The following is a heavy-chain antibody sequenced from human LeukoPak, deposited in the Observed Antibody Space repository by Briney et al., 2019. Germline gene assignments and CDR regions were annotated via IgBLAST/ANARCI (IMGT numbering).Heavy chain of an antibody. Sequence: PGESLRLSCAASGFTFSNYEMNWVRQAPGKGLEWVSYISSSGSTIYYADSAKGRFTISRDNAKNSLYLQMNSLRAEDTAVYYCARAGGSGWPFRGNYFYYWGQGTLVTVSS. CDR1: GFTFSNYE. CDR3: ARAGGSGWPFRGNYFYY. D-gene: IGHD6-19*01. J-gene: IGHJ4*02. V-gene: IGHV3-48*03. CDR2: ISSSGSTI.